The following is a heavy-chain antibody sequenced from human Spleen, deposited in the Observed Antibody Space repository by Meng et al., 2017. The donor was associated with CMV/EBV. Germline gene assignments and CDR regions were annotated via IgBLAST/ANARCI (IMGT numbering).Heavy chain of an antibody. V-gene: IGHV1-69*05. D-gene: IGHD3-3*01. CDR3: GRSGTSSDSWRGYL. J-gene: IGHJ5*02. Sequence: ASGDLLRRCAITWVRQAPGQGLEFVGGFIPLFDKGNSAQKFQGRLTMTTDESKTIVYMELNNLRSDDTAVYFCGRSGTSSDSWRGYLWGQGTLVTV. CDR1: GDLLRRCA. CDR2: FIPLFDKG.